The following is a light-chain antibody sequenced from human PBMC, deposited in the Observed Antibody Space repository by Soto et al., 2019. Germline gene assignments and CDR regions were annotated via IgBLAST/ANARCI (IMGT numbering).Light chain of an antibody. CDR3: QQSYSTPCT. CDR2: AAS. V-gene: IGKV1-39*01. J-gene: IGKJ3*01. Sequence: DIQMTQSPSSLSASVGDRVTITCRASQSISSYLNWYQQKPGKAPKLLIYAASSLQSGVPSRFSGSGSGTDFTLTISSLQPDDFATYYCQQSYSTPCTFGPGTKVDSK. CDR1: QSISSY.